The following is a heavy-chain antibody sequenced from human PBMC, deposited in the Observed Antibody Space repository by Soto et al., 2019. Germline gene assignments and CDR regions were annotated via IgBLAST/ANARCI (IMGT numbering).Heavy chain of an antibody. D-gene: IGHD6-13*01. CDR2: IWYDGSNK. Sequence: RLSCAASGFTFSSYGMHWVRQAPGKGLEWVAVIWYDGSNKYYADSVKGRFTISRDNSKNTLYLQMNSLRAEDTAVYYCASLVAAAGHYYYGMDVWGQGTTVTVSS. CDR1: GFTFSSYG. CDR3: ASLVAAAGHYYYGMDV. J-gene: IGHJ6*02. V-gene: IGHV3-33*01.